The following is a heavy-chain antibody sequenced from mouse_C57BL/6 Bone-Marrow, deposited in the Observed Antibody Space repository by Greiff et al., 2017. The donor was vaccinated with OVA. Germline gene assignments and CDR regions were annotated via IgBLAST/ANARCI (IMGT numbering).Heavy chain of an antibody. V-gene: IGHV1-15*01. D-gene: IGHD5-1*01. J-gene: IGHJ4*01. Sequence: QVQLKQSGAELVRPGASVTLSCKASGYTFTDYEMHWVKQTPVHGLEWIGAIDPETGGTAYNQKFKGKAILTADKSSSTAYMELRSLTSEDSAVYYCTRPPLPNYAMDYWGQGTSVTVSS. CDR3: TRPPLPNYAMDY. CDR1: GYTFTDYE. CDR2: IDPETGGT.